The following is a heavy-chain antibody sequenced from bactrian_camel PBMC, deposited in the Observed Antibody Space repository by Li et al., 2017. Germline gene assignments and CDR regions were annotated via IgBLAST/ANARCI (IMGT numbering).Heavy chain of an antibody. CDR3: VRSQVPYSAYEGFGL. Sequence: HVQLVESGGGLVHPGGSLRLSCAASGFGFSFSYMNWVRQAPGKGLEWVSSILSGGGSTYYADSVKGRFTISRDNAKNTVYLQMNSLKPEDTAVYYCVRSQVPYSAYEGFGLWGQGTQVTVS. CDR2: ILSGGGST. J-gene: IGHJ6*01. D-gene: IGHD4*01. CDR1: GFGFSFSY. V-gene: IGHV3S6*01.